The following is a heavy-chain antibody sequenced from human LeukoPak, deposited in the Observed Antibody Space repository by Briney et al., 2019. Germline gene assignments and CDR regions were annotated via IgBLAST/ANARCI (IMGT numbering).Heavy chain of an antibody. J-gene: IGHJ4*02. Sequence: GGSLRLSCAASGFTFSSYAMSWVRQAPGKGLEWVSAISGSGGSTYYADSVKGRFTISRDNSKNTLYLQMNSLRAEDTAVYYCAKDKHYYGSGSYGPFDYWGQGTLVTVSS. D-gene: IGHD3-10*01. CDR2: ISGSGGST. CDR3: AKDKHYYGSGSYGPFDY. V-gene: IGHV3-23*01. CDR1: GFTFSSYA.